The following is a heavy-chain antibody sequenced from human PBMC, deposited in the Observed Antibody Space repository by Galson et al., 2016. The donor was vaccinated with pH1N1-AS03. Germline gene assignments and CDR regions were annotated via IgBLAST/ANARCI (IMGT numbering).Heavy chain of an antibody. D-gene: IGHD2-15*01. J-gene: IGHJ3*02. Sequence: SLRLSCAASGFTFSHYSMSWVRQAPGKGLEWVSSISGSSSYIYYADSVKGRFTISRYNAKNSVYPQMNSPRAEDTAVYYCAKDSNEYCSGGNCLAFDIWGQGTVVAVSS. CDR1: GFTFSHYS. V-gene: IGHV3-21*01. CDR2: ISGSSSYI. CDR3: AKDSNEYCSGGNCLAFDI.